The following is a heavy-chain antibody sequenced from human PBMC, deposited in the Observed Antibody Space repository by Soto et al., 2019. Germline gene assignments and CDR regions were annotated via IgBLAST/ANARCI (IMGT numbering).Heavy chain of an antibody. CDR1: GYSFAGYW. CDR2: IDPSDSQT. D-gene: IGHD3-22*01. V-gene: IGHV5-10-1*01. J-gene: IGHJ4*02. CDR3: ARQIYDSDTGPNFQYYFDS. Sequence: GESLTISCNGSGYSFAGYWITWVRQKPGKGLEWMGRIDPSDSQTYYSPSFRGHVTISVTKSITTVFLQWSSLRASDTAMYYCARQIYDSDTGPNFQYYFDSWGQGTPVVVSS.